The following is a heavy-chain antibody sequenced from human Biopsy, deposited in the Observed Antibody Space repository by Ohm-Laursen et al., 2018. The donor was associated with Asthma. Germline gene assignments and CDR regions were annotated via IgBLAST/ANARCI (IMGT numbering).Heavy chain of an antibody. D-gene: IGHD5-18*01. CDR1: GFTFSSYG. J-gene: IGHJ4*02. CDR2: ISSSSSTI. V-gene: IGHV3-48*02. Sequence: SLRLSCSASGFTFSSYGMHWVRQAPGKGLEWVSYISSSSSTIYYADSVKGRFTTSRDNAKNSLYLQMNSLRDEDTAVYYCARFKRGYSYGYAGVFDYWGQGTLVTVSS. CDR3: ARFKRGYSYGYAGVFDY.